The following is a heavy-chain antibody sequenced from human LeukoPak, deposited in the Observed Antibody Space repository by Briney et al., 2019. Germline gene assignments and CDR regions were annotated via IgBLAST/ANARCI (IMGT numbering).Heavy chain of an antibody. Sequence: GGSLRLSCAASGFSVSAVTTKYMTWVRQAPGKGLQWVSVIYSDDSTFYANSVKGRFTSRDNSKNTLYLQMNSLRAEDTAVYYCARGAWDVWGQGATVTVSS. V-gene: IGHV3-66*01. CDR1: GFSVSAVTTKY. CDR3: ARGAWDV. CDR2: IYSDDST. J-gene: IGHJ6*02.